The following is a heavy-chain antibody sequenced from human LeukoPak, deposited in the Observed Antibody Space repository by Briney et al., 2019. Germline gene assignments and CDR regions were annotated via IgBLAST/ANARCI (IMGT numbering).Heavy chain of an antibody. CDR2: ISYDGSNN. J-gene: IGHJ6*02. CDR3: ATLDV. CDR1: GFTFSSYG. Sequence: PGGSLRLSCAASGFTFSSYGMHWVRQAPGKGLEWVAVISYDGSNNYYADSVKGRFTISRDNSKNTLYLQMNSLRAEDTAVYYCATLDVWGQGTTVTVSS. V-gene: IGHV3-30*03.